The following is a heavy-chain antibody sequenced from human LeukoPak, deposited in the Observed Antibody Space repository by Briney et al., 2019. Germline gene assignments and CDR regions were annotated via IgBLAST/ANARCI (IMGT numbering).Heavy chain of an antibody. Sequence: GGSLRLSCAASGFIFSSYGMHWVRQTPGKGLDWVAAIWYDGSNQYYADSVKGRFTISRDNSKNTVYLQMSSLRAEDTALYYCAKDPEVNKQRPPDGFDYWGQGTLVTVSS. J-gene: IGHJ4*02. CDR3: AKDPEVNKQRPPDGFDY. D-gene: IGHD4-23*01. V-gene: IGHV3-33*06. CDR2: IWYDGSNQ. CDR1: GFIFSSYG.